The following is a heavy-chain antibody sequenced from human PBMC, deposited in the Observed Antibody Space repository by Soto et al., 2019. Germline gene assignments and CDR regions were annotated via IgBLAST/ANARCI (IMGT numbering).Heavy chain of an antibody. CDR2: ISWNSGSI. CDR1: GGTFEDHG. V-gene: IGHV3-9*01. Sequence: WAAVGGTFEDHGGRWVMQDQGKGLEWVSGISWNSGSIGYADSVKGRFTISRDNAKNSLYLQMNSLRAEDTALYYCAKDISYCTNGVCYTDAFDIWGQGTMVTVSS. D-gene: IGHD2-8*01. J-gene: IGHJ3*02. CDR3: AKDISYCTNGVCYTDAFDI.